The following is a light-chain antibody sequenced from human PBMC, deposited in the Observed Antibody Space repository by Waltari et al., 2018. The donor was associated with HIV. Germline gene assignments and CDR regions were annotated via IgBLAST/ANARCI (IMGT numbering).Light chain of an antibody. V-gene: IGLV3-25*03. CDR3: QSADTTGIPLWV. CDR1: AFPKQY. CDR2: NDT. Sequence: SYELPQPPSVSVSPGQTARITCSGDAFPKQYAYWYQQKPGQAPRLVIYNDTERPSGIPERFSGSGSGTTVTLTISGVQTEDEADYYCQSADTTGIPLWVFGGGTKLTVL. J-gene: IGLJ3*02.